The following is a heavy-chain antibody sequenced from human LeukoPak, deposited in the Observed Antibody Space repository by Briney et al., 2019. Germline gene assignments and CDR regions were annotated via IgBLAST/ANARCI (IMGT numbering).Heavy chain of an antibody. CDR1: GFTFSSYW. CDR2: IKQDGSEK. CDR3: ARDGTTYRYGYFTFDY. Sequence: AGGSLRLSCAASGFTFSSYWMSWVRQAPGKGLEWVANIKQDGSEKYYVDSVKGRFTISRDNAKNSLCLQMNGLRAEDTAIYYCARDGTTYRYGYFTFDYWGQGTLVTVSS. V-gene: IGHV3-7*01. J-gene: IGHJ4*02. D-gene: IGHD5-18*01.